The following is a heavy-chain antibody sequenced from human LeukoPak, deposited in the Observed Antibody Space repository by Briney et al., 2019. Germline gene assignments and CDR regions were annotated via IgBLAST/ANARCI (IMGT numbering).Heavy chain of an antibody. CDR3: ELYGDYFDY. D-gene: IGHD3-16*02. CDR2: ISYDGYKE. Sequence: GGSLRLSCAASGFTFSSYAMHWVRQAPGKGLEWVAVISYDGYKEYYTDSVKGRFTISRDNSKNTLYLQMNSLRAEDTAVYYCELYGDYFDYWGQGTLVTVSS. V-gene: IGHV3-30-3*01. CDR1: GFTFSSYA. J-gene: IGHJ4*02.